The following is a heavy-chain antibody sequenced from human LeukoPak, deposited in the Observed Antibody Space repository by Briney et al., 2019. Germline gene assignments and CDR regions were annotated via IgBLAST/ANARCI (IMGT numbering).Heavy chain of an antibody. Sequence: PSETLSLTRTVSGASIRSNYWSWIRQPPGKGREGVGYIYYSGRTNYNPSLKSRVTISVDTSKNQFSLKLNYVTAADTAVYYCARVLEYSTLDFDYWGQGTLVTVSS. D-gene: IGHD6-13*01. CDR3: ARVLEYSTLDFDY. CDR2: IYYSGRT. V-gene: IGHV4-59*01. J-gene: IGHJ4*02. CDR1: GASIRSNY.